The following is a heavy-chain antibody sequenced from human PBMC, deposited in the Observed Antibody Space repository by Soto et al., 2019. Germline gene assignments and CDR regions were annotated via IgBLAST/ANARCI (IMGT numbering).Heavy chain of an antibody. J-gene: IGHJ6*02. CDR1: GGTFSSYA. D-gene: IGHD5-12*01. CDR3: ARNPYVDIVATADYYYYYGMDV. Sequence: QVQLVQSGAEVKKPGSSVKVSCKASGGTFSSYAISWVRQAPGQRLEWMGGIIPIFGTANYAQKFQGRVTITADESTSTAYMELSSLRSEDTAVYYCARNPYVDIVATADYYYYYGMDVWGQGTTVTVSS. CDR2: IIPIFGTA. V-gene: IGHV1-69*12.